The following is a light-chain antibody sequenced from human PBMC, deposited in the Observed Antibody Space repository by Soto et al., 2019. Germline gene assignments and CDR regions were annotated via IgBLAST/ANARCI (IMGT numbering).Light chain of an antibody. Sequence: QSVLTQPPSASGTPGQRVTISCSGSSSNIGSNYVYWYQQLPGTAPKLLIYRNNQRPSGVPDRFSGSKSGTSASLDISGLRSEDEADDYCAAWDDSLSGRGVVFGGGTKLTVL. CDR3: AAWDDSLSGRGVV. CDR2: RNN. J-gene: IGLJ2*01. CDR1: SSNIGSNY. V-gene: IGLV1-47*01.